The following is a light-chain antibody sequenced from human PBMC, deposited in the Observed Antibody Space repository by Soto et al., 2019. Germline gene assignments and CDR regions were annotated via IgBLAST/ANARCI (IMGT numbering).Light chain of an antibody. V-gene: IGKV3-20*01. CDR1: QSVSSYY. Sequence: EIVLTQSPGNLSLSPGERATLSCRASQSVSSYYLAWYQQKPGQAPRLLIYAASSRATGIPDRFSGGGSGTDFTLTISRLEPEDFAVYYCQQCGSSPWTFGQGTKVDNK. J-gene: IGKJ1*01. CDR2: AAS. CDR3: QQCGSSPWT.